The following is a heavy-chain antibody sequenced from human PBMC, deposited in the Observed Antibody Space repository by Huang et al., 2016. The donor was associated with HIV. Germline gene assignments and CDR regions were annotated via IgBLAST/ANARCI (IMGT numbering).Heavy chain of an antibody. CDR3: VRDQGRLAVGGIDNWFDP. D-gene: IGHD6-19*01. Sequence: QVRLQESGPGLVKPSETLSLSCTVSGDSVSSHYWGWIRHPPGKGLEWIGTVYDSGTTKYNPCRKSLITLSVDTSKNGFSLNITSVSAADTAMYFCVRDQGRLAVGGIDNWFDPWGQGALVTVSS. CDR2: VYDSGTT. V-gene: IGHV4-59*02. J-gene: IGHJ5*02. CDR1: GDSVSSHY.